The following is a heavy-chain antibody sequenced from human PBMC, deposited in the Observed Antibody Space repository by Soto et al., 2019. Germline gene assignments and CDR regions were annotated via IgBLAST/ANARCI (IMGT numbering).Heavy chain of an antibody. V-gene: IGHV1-8*01. D-gene: IGHD5-18*01. CDR2: VNPGSGDT. CDR1: GYTFTNND. Sequence: GASVKVSCKASGYTFTNNDVSWVRQATGQGLEWMGWVNPGSGDTGYAQKFQGRLTMTRDISIATAYMELNSLTSEDTAIYYCARMDSFGPVNWFDPWVQGTLVT. J-gene: IGHJ5*02. CDR3: ARMDSFGPVNWFDP.